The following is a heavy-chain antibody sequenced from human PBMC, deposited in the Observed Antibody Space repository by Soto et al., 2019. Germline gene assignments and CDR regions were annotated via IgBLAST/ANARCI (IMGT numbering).Heavy chain of an antibody. CDR3: ARGGPRSSGRIDY. Sequence: SETLSLTCTVSGGSISSYYWSWIRQPPGKGLEWIGYIYYSGSTNYNPSLKSRVTISVDKSKNQFSLKLSSVTAADTAVYYCARGGPRSSGRIDYWGQGTLVTVS. V-gene: IGHV4-59*12. CDR1: GGSISSYY. D-gene: IGHD3-10*01. J-gene: IGHJ4*02. CDR2: IYYSGST.